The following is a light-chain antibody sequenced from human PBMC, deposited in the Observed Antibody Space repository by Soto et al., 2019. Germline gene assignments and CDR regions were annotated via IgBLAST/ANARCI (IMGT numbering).Light chain of an antibody. CDR3: MQALQTPFT. CDR2: LGS. V-gene: IGKV2-28*01. Sequence: DIVMTQSPLSLPVTPGEPASISCRSSQSLLHSNGYNYLDWYLQKPGQSPHLLIYLGSHRASGVPDRFSGSGSGTDGTLKISRVEAEDVGVYYCMQALQTPFTFGPGTKVAIK. J-gene: IGKJ3*01. CDR1: QSLLHSNGYNY.